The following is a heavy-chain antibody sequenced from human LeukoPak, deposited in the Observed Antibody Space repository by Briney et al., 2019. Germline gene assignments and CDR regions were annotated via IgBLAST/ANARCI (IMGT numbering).Heavy chain of an antibody. CDR3: ARGVPAAMPFYPN. CDR1: GYSISSGYY. Sequence: SETLSLTCTVSGYSISSGYYWGWIRQPPGKGLEWIGSIYHSVSTYYNPSLKSRVTISLDASKNHFSLKLSSVTAADTAVYYCARGVPAAMPFYPNWGQGTLVTVSS. J-gene: IGHJ4*02. D-gene: IGHD2-2*01. V-gene: IGHV4-38-2*02. CDR2: IYHSVST.